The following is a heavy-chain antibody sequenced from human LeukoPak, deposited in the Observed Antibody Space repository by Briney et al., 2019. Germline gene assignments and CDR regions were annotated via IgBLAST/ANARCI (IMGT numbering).Heavy chain of an antibody. CDR1: GGSIRSSSYY. D-gene: IGHD6-19*01. CDR3: ARQVVAVAGTGYFDY. CDR2: IYYSGST. V-gene: IGHV4-39*01. Sequence: SETLSLTCTVSGGSIRSSSYYWGWIRQPPGKGLEWIGSIYYSGSTYYNASLKSRGTISVDTSKNQFSLKLNSVTAADTAVYFCARQVVAVAGTGYFDYWGQGTLVTVSA. J-gene: IGHJ4*02.